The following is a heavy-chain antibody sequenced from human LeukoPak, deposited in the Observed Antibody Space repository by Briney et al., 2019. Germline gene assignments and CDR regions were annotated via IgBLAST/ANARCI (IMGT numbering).Heavy chain of an antibody. CDR1: GFTFSSYA. CDR2: LSGSGGST. J-gene: IGHJ4*02. V-gene: IGHV3-23*01. D-gene: IGHD3-10*01. Sequence: GGSLRLSCAASGFTFSSYAMTWVRQAPGKGLEWVSGLSGSGGSTYYADSVKGRFTISRDNSKNTLFLQMNSLRAEDTAVYHCAKGLYGSGSHDYWGQGTLVTVSS. CDR3: AKGLYGSGSHDY.